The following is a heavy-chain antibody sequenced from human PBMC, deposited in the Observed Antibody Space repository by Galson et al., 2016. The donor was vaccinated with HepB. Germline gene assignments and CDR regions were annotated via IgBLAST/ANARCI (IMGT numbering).Heavy chain of an antibody. CDR3: ARSLGHCSSNSCAEFDF. D-gene: IGHD2-2*01. CDR1: GASISSHF. CDR2: IHYSGGT. J-gene: IGHJ4*02. V-gene: IGHV4-59*11. Sequence: SETLSLTCTVSGASISSHFWSWIRQSPGKGLEWIGYIHYSGGTTYNHSLKSRVPISVDTSNNQCSLRLSSVTAADTAVYFCARSLGHCSSNSCAEFDFWGQGTLVSVSS.